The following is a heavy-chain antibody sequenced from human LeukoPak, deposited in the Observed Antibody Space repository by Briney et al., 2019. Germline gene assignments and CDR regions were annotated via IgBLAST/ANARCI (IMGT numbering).Heavy chain of an antibody. CDR3: ARDGLYHYASGSFYEGGYFDY. J-gene: IGHJ4*02. D-gene: IGHD3-10*01. CDR2: IWFDGSYK. CDR1: GFTFMNYG. V-gene: IGHV3-33*01. Sequence: GGSLRLSCAASGFTFMNYGMHWVRQAPGRGLEWVAVIWFDGSYKYYADSVKGRFTISRDNSKDTLYLLMDSLRAEDTAVYYCARDGLYHYASGSFYEGGYFDYWGQGTLVTVSS.